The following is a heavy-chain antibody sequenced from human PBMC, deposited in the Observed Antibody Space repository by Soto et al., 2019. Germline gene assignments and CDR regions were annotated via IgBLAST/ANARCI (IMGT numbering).Heavy chain of an antibody. CDR3: ARENARNWFDP. CDR1: GFTFSSFA. J-gene: IGHJ5*02. Sequence: CEASGFTFSSFAMHWIRQPPGKGLEWIGEINHSGSTNYNPSLNSRVTISVDTSNNQFSLKLSSVTAADTAVYYCARENARNWFDPWGQGT. V-gene: IGHV4-34*01. CDR2: INHSGST.